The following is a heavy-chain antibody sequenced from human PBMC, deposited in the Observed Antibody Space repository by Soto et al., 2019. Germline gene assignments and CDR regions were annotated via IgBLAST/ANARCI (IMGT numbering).Heavy chain of an antibody. V-gene: IGHV3-9*01. Sequence: GGSLRLSCAASGFTFDGYAMHWGRQAPGKGLEWVSGISWNSGSIGYADSVKGRFTISRDNAKNSLYLQMNSLRAEDTALYYCAKVSRTTPGPWGTSFDIWGQGTMVTVSS. D-gene: IGHD1-7*01. CDR3: AKVSRTTPGPWGTSFDI. J-gene: IGHJ3*02. CDR2: ISWNSGSI. CDR1: GFTFDGYA.